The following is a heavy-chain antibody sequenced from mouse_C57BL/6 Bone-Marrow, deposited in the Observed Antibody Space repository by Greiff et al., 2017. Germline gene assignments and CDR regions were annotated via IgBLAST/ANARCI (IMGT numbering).Heavy chain of an antibody. V-gene: IGHV5-9*01. CDR1: GFTFSSYT. Sequence: EVKVEESGGGLVKPGGSLKLSCAASGFTFSSYTMSWVRQTPEKRLEWVATISGGGGNTYYPDSVKGRFTISRDNAKNTLYLQMSSLRSEDTALYYCTRPRLSFYYFDYWGQGTTLTVSS. D-gene: IGHD1-2*01. J-gene: IGHJ2*01. CDR2: ISGGGGNT. CDR3: TRPRLSFYYFDY.